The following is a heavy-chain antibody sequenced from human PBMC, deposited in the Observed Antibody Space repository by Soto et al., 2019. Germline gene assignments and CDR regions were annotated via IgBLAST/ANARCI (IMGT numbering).Heavy chain of an antibody. D-gene: IGHD2-2*02. CDR2: ISGSGGGT. CDR1: GFTFSNYA. Sequence: PGGSLRLSCAASGFTFSNYAMSWVRRAPGKGLEWVSSISGSGGGTFYADSVKGRFTISRDNSKNTLYLQMNSLRAEDTAVYYCARDSVGYCSSTSCYKDYWGQGTLVTVSS. V-gene: IGHV3-23*01. CDR3: ARDSVGYCSSTSCYKDY. J-gene: IGHJ4*02.